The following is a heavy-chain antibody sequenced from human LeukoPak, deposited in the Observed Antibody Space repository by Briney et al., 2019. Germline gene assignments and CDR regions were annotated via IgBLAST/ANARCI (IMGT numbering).Heavy chain of an antibody. D-gene: IGHD5-18*01. Sequence: KTSETLSLTCTVSGGSISNYYWSWIRQPAGKGLEWIGRIYTSGSTNYNPSLKSRVTMSVDTSKNQFSLKLTSVSAADTAVYYCARGSGYSYGYPFDYWGQGTLVTVSS. CDR2: IYTSGST. CDR1: GGSISNYY. J-gene: IGHJ4*02. CDR3: ARGSGYSYGYPFDY. V-gene: IGHV4-4*07.